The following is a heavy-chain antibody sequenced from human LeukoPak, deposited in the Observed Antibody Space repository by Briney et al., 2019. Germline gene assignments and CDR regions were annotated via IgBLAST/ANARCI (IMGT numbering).Heavy chain of an antibody. Sequence: GGSLRLSCAASGFTFSTHVMYWVRQAPGKGLGWVSLIWSDGSNQNYADSVKGRFTTSRDNSKNTLYLQMNSLRVEDTAVYYCARDWAGDSSILWGQGTLVTVSS. CDR2: IWSDGSNQ. V-gene: IGHV3-33*07. D-gene: IGHD3-22*01. CDR3: ARDWAGDSSIL. CDR1: GFTFSTHV. J-gene: IGHJ4*02.